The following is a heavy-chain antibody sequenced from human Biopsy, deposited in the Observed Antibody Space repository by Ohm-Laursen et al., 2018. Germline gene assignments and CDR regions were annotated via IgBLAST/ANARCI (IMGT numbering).Heavy chain of an antibody. V-gene: IGHV4-39*01. J-gene: IGHJ4*02. CDR2: VYHSGTT. CDR1: GGSIRSGSNY. D-gene: IGHD5-24*01. CDR3: ARHDGNGPFALDS. Sequence: SDTLSLTCTVSGGSIRSGSNYWAWIRQPPGKGLEWIGSVYHSGTTYYSPSLKSRVTISVDTSKNQLSLKVTSVTAADTAAYYCARHDGNGPFALDSWGQGTLVTVSS.